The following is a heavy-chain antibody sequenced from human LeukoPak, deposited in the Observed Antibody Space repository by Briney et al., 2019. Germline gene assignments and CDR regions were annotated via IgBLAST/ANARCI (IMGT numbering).Heavy chain of an antibody. J-gene: IGHJ3*02. CDR3: ARQYCSGGSCRPRLDAFDI. V-gene: IGHV3-21*01. D-gene: IGHD2-15*01. CDR1: GFTFSSYS. CDR2: ISSSSSYI. Sequence: PGGSLRLSCAASGFTFSSYSMNWVRQAPGKGVEWVSSISSSSSYIYYADSVKGRFTISRDNAKNSLYLQMNSLRAEDTAVYYCARQYCSGGSCRPRLDAFDIWGQGTMVTVSS.